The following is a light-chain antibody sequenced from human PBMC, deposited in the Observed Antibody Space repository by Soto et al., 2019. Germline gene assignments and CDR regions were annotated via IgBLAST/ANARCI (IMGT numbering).Light chain of an antibody. CDR1: QSVSSSY. CDR2: GAS. J-gene: IGKJ1*01. V-gene: IGKV3-20*01. Sequence: EIVLTQSPGTLSLSPGERATLSCRASQSVSSSYLAWYQQKPGQAPRLLIYGASSRATCIPDRFSGSGSGTDFTLTISRLEPEDFAVYYCQQYAISPWTFGHGTKVQIK. CDR3: QQYAISPWT.